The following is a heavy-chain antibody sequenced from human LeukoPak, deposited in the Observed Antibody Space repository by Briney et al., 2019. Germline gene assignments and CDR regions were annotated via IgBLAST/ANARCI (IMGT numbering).Heavy chain of an antibody. Sequence: ASVKVSCKASGYTFINYGISWVRQAPGQGLEWMGRINAYNGNTNYAQKFQGRVSMTTETPTSTAYMELRSLRSDDTAVYYCARDISQYSSTCYYWGQGTLVTVSS. CDR3: ARDISQYSSTCYY. D-gene: IGHD6-13*01. J-gene: IGHJ4*02. V-gene: IGHV1-18*01. CDR2: INAYNGNT. CDR1: GYTFINYG.